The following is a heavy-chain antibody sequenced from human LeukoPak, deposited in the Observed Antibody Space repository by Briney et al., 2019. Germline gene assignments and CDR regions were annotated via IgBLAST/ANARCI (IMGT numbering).Heavy chain of an antibody. D-gene: IGHD7-27*01. CDR1: GFTFSSYL. J-gene: IGHJ4*02. CDR2: IKQDGSEK. CDR3: GRYKTGTDYFDY. Sequence: GGALRLSCAASGFTFSSYLLSAVGQAPGRGLEWVANIKQDGSEKNYVDSVKGRFTISRDNAKNSLYLQMNGLRAEETAVYYCGRYKTGTDYFDYWGQGNLVTVSS. V-gene: IGHV3-7*01.